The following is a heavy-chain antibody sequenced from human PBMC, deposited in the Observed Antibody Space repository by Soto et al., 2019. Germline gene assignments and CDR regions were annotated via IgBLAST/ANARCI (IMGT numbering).Heavy chain of an antibody. J-gene: IGHJ6*03. CDR3: ARASGTYYYYMDV. Sequence: SVKVSCKASGGTFSSYAISWVRQAPGQGLEWMGGIIPIFGTANYAQKFQGWVTMTRDTSISTAYMELSRLRSDDTAVYYCARASGTYYYYMDVWGKGTTVTAP. D-gene: IGHD1-7*01. CDR2: IIPIFGTA. CDR1: GGTFSSYA. V-gene: IGHV1-69*05.